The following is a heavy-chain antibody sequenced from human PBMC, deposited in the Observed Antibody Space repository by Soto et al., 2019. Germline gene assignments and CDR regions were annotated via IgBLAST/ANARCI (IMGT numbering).Heavy chain of an antibody. Sequence: QVQLVQSGAEVKKPRSSVKVSCRASGGTFNNYVINWVRQAPGQGLEWMAGIIPIFGTPNYAQKFQGRVTITADKSTSTAYMELNSLRSEDTAVYYCAGRCDGTNCLAHFDYWGQGTLVTVSS. CDR1: GGTFNNYV. D-gene: IGHD2-2*01. CDR3: AGRCDGTNCLAHFDY. J-gene: IGHJ4*02. V-gene: IGHV1-69*06. CDR2: IIPIFGTP.